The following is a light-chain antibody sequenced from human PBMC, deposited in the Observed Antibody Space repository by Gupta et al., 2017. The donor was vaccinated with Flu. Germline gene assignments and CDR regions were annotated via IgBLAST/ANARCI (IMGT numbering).Light chain of an antibody. CDR1: QDIRNY. Sequence: DIQMTQSPSSLSASVGDRVTITCQASQDIRNYLNWYQQKPGKAPQLLIYDASTLETGVPSKFSESGSGTHFTLTISSLQPEDFATYFCQQYYNLPRTFGGGTRVEI. CDR3: QQYYNLPRT. J-gene: IGKJ4*01. V-gene: IGKV1-33*01. CDR2: DAS.